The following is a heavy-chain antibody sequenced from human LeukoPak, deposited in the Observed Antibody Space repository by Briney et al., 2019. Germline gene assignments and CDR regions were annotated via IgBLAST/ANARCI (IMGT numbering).Heavy chain of an antibody. Sequence: SETLSLTCTVSGGSISSSGYYRGWIRQPPGKGLEWIGSIYYSGSTYYNPSLKSRVTISADTSKNQFSLKLSSVTAADTAVYYCARAWDFWSGYYSYWGQGTLVTVSS. D-gene: IGHD3-3*01. CDR2: IYYSGST. V-gene: IGHV4-39*07. J-gene: IGHJ4*02. CDR3: ARAWDFWSGYYSY. CDR1: GGSISSSGYY.